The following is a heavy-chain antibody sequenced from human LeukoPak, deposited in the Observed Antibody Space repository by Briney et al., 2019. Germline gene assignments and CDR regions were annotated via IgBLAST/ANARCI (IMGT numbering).Heavy chain of an antibody. CDR3: ASGDSSSSGGPFDY. V-gene: IGHV3-53*01. Sequence: GGSLRLSCAASGISVSSTHMTWVRQAPGKGLEWVSGIGAGGTFTYYADSVKGRFTISRDNSRNTLYLQMNSLRAEDTAVYYCASGDSSSSGGPFDYWGQGTLVTVSS. D-gene: IGHD6-6*01. J-gene: IGHJ4*02. CDR2: IGAGGTFT. CDR1: GISVSSTH.